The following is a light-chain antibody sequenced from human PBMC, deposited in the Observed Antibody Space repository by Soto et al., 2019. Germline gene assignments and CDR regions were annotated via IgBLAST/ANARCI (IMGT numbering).Light chain of an antibody. CDR2: AAS. Sequence: AIQMTQSPSSLSASVGDRVTITCRASQGIRNDLGWYQQKPGKAPKLLIYAASSLHSGVPSRFSGSGSGTDVTLTISSLQPEDFATYYCLQDYNYPWTFGQGTKVEIK. CDR1: QGIRND. CDR3: LQDYNYPWT. J-gene: IGKJ1*01. V-gene: IGKV1-6*01.